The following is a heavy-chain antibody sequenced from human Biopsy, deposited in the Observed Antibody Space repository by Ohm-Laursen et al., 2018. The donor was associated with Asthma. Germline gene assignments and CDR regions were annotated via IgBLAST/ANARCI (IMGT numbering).Heavy chain of an antibody. CDR2: IYSGGTS. Sequence: SLRLSCAASGFAVSRDYMFWVRQAPGRGLEWVSVIYSGGTSHTADSVRGRFTISRDNAKNSLYLQMNSLRAEDTAVYYCARTFHFWIPYHAEHYQLWGQGTLVTVSS. D-gene: IGHD3-3*02. CDR3: ARTFHFWIPYHAEHYQL. CDR1: GFAVSRDY. J-gene: IGHJ1*01. V-gene: IGHV3-53*01.